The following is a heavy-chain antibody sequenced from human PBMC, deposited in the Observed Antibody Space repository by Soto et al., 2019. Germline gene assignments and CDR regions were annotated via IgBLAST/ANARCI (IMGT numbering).Heavy chain of an antibody. D-gene: IGHD6-19*01. J-gene: IGHJ4*02. Sequence: EVQLVESGGGLVKPGGSLRLSCAASGFTFTKAWMTWVRQTPGKGLEWVGRIKSRADGGTTDYAASVKDRFIISRDDSNDTLYLHRNRLKTDDTAVYYCTTASQWLPPYSWGQGALVTVSS. CDR2: IKSRADGGTT. CDR3: TTASQWLPPYS. CDR1: GFTFTKAW. V-gene: IGHV3-15*01.